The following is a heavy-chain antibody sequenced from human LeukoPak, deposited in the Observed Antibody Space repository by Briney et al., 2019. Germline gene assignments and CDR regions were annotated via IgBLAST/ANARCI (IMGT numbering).Heavy chain of an antibody. CDR3: ARAHYYYDSSGYYL. CDR1: GDSVSSNSAA. J-gene: IGHJ4*02. V-gene: IGHV6-1*01. D-gene: IGHD3-22*01. Sequence: SQTLSLTCAISGDSVSSNSAAWNWIRQSPPRGLEWLGRTYYRSKWYNDYAVSVKSRITINPDTSKNQFSLQLNSVTPEDTAVYYCARAHYYYDSSGYYLWGQGTLVTVSS. CDR2: TYYRSKWYN.